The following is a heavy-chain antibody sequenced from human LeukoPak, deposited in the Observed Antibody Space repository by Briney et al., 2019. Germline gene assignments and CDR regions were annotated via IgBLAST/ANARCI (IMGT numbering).Heavy chain of an antibody. Sequence: SETLSLTCTVSGDSISSYYWSWIRQPPGKGLEWIAFISYSGGTNYNPPLKSRVTISLDTSKSQLSLKLNSVTAADTAVYYCARDSRVVVVPAAIWDWFDPWGQGTLVTVSS. D-gene: IGHD2-2*01. V-gene: IGHV4-59*01. CDR2: ISYSGGT. CDR1: GDSISSYY. CDR3: ARDSRVVVVPAAIWDWFDP. J-gene: IGHJ5*02.